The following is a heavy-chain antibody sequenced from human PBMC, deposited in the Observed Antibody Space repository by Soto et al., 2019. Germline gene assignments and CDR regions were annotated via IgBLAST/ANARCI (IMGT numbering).Heavy chain of an antibody. CDR2: ISGSGGST. CDR1: GFTFSSYA. V-gene: IGHV3-23*01. D-gene: IGHD3-22*01. J-gene: IGHJ4*02. CDR3: AKDWKGYYYYSRRGT. Sequence: EVQLLESGGGLVQPGGSLRLSCAASGFTFSSYAMSWVRQAPGKGLEWVSAISGSGGSTYYADSVKGRFTISRDNSKNTLYLQMNSLRAEETDVYYCAKDWKGYYYYSRRGTWGQGTLVTVSS.